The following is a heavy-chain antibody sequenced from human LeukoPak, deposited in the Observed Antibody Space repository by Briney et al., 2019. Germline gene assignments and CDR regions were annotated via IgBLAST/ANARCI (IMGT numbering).Heavy chain of an antibody. J-gene: IGHJ2*01. CDR3: ARVGYCSHGSCLRLDWYFDL. D-gene: IGHD2-15*01. Sequence: MSSETLPLTCAVSGDSISSWYWSWIRQPPGKGLEWIGYIYYSGTTYYNPSLKSRVSISFDTSKNQFSLKLSSVTAADTAVYYCARVGYCSHGSCLRLDWYFDLWGRGTLVTVSS. CDR1: GDSISSWY. V-gene: IGHV4-59*01. CDR2: IYYSGTT.